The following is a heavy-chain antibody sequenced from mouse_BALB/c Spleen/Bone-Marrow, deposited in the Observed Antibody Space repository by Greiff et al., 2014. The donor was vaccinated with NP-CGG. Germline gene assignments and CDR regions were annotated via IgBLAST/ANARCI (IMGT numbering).Heavy chain of an antibody. Sequence: EVKLMESGAELVKPGASVKLSCTASGFNIKDIYMHWVKQRPEQGLEWIGGIDPANGNIKYDPKFQGKATITADTSSNTAYLQLSRLTSEDTAVYYCASYHYGYYFDYWGQGTTLTVSS. J-gene: IGHJ2*01. V-gene: IGHV14-3*02. CDR3: ASYHYGYYFDY. CDR1: GFNIKDIY. CDR2: IDPANGNI. D-gene: IGHD1-2*01.